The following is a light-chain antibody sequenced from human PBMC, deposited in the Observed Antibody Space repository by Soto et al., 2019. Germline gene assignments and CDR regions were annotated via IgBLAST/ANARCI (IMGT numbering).Light chain of an antibody. Sequence: QSVLTPPPSVSAAPGQKVTISCSGSSSNIGNNYVSWYQQLPGTAPKLLIYDNNKRPSGIPDRFSGSKSGTSATLGITGLQTGDAADYYCGTWDSSLSAYVFGTGTKLTVL. CDR1: SSNIGNNY. V-gene: IGLV1-51*01. CDR3: GTWDSSLSAYV. CDR2: DNN. J-gene: IGLJ1*01.